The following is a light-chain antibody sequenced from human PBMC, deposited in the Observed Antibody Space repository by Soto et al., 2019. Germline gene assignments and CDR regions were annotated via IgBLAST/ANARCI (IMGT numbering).Light chain of an antibody. CDR2: GAS. CDR1: QSVSSSY. CDR3: QQYGSSSWT. J-gene: IGKJ1*01. Sequence: EIVLTQSPGTLSLSPGERATLSCRASQSVSSSYLAWYQQKPGQAPRLLIYGASGRATGIPDRFSGSGSGTDFTLTLSRLEPEDFAVYYCQQYGSSSWTFGQGTKGEIQ. V-gene: IGKV3-20*01.